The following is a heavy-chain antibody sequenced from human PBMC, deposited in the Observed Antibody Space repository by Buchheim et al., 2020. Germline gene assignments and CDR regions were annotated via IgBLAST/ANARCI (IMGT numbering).Heavy chain of an antibody. CDR2: IYYSGST. D-gene: IGHD3-3*01. J-gene: IGHJ6*02. CDR3: ARGGVYDFWSGYSNYYYYGMDV. Sequence: VQLQESGPGLVKPSQTLSLTCTVSGGSISSGGYYWSWIRQHPGKGLEWIGYIYYSGSTYYNPSLKSRVTISVDPSKNQFSLKLSSVTAADTAVYYCARGGVYDFWSGYSNYYYYGMDVWGQGTT. V-gene: IGHV4-31*03. CDR1: GGSISSGGYY.